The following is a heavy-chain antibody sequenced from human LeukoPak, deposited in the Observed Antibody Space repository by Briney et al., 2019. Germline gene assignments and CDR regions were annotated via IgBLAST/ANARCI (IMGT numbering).Heavy chain of an antibody. Sequence: PGRSLRLSCAASGFTFDDYAMHWVRQAPGKGLEWVSGISWNSGSIGYADSVKGRFTISRDNAKNSLYLQMNSRRAEDTALYYCAKAQSSGYYSPIDYWGQGTLVTVSS. V-gene: IGHV3-9*01. CDR2: ISWNSGSI. D-gene: IGHD3-22*01. CDR3: AKAQSSGYYSPIDY. CDR1: GFTFDDYA. J-gene: IGHJ4*02.